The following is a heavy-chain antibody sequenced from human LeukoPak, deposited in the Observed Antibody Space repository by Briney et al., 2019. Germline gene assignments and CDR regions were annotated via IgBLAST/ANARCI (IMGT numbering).Heavy chain of an antibody. V-gene: IGHV3-23*01. CDR1: GFTFSSYA. CDR2: ISGSGGST. J-gene: IGHJ5*01. Sequence: GGSLRLSSAATGFTFSSYAMSWVRQAPGKGLDWVSAISGSGGSTYYADSVKGRFTIFRDNSKNTLYLQMNSLRAEDTTVYYCAKGSQYTNGPPPDSWGQGTLVTVSS. D-gene: IGHD2-8*01. CDR3: AKGSQYTNGPPPDS.